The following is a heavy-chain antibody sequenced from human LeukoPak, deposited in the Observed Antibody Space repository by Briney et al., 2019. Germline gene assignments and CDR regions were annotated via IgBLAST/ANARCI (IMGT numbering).Heavy chain of an antibody. J-gene: IGHJ4*02. V-gene: IGHV4-34*01. Sequence: PPETLSLTCAVYGGSFSGYYWSWIRQPPGKGLEWIGEINHSGSSNYNPSLKSRVTISVDTSKNQFSLKLSPVTAADTAVYYCARGWGSGWYKDWGQGTLVTVSS. CDR1: GGSFSGYY. CDR2: INHSGSS. D-gene: IGHD6-19*01. CDR3: ARGWGSGWYKD.